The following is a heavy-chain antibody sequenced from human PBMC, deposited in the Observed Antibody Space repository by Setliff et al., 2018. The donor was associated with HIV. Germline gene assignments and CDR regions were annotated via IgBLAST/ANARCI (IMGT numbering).Heavy chain of an antibody. CDR1: GSTFSTYD. Sequence: GASVKVSCKASGSTFSTYDINWVRQAPGQGPEWMGWMNPNSGNTGYAPKLQGRVTMTRNTSISTAYMELSSLRSEDTAVYYCARGPPRDILTGYYKWGRETYYYYYGMDVWGQGTTVTVSS. D-gene: IGHD3-9*01. J-gene: IGHJ6*02. V-gene: IGHV1-8*01. CDR3: ARGPPRDILTGYYKWGRETYYYYYGMDV. CDR2: MNPNSGNT.